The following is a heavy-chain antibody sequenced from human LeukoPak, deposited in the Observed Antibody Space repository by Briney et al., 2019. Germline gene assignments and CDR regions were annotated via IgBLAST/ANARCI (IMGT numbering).Heavy chain of an antibody. J-gene: IGHJ5*02. Sequence: GGSLRLSCAASGFIFTDYWMNWVRQAPGRGLEWLASVKGDGSATSYVDSVKGRFTISRDNAKNSLYLQMNSLRDEDTAVYYCARGDNDRLNWFDPWGQGTLVTVSS. CDR1: GFIFTDYW. CDR3: ARGDNDRLNWFDP. D-gene: IGHD5-24*01. V-gene: IGHV3-7*01. CDR2: VKGDGSAT.